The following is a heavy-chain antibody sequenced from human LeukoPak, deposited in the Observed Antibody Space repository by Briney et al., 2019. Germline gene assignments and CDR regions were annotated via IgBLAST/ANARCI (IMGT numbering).Heavy chain of an antibody. V-gene: IGHV3-49*03. J-gene: IGHJ6*04. CDR1: GFTFGDYA. D-gene: IGHD6-6*01. CDR2: IRSKAYGGTT. CDR3: TSSYSSSSGRVDV. Sequence: GSLRLSCTASGFTFGDYAMSWFRQAPGKGLEWVGFIRSKAYGGTTEYAASVKGRFTISRDDSKSIAYLQMNSLKTEDTAVYYCTSSYSSSSGRVDVWGKGTTVTVSS.